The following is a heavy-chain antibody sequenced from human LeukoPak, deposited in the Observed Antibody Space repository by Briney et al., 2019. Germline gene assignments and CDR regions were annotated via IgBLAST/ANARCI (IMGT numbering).Heavy chain of an antibody. CDR2: IIPIFGTA. J-gene: IGHJ4*02. D-gene: IGHD3-22*01. Sequence: ASVKVSCKASGGTFSSYAISWVRQAPGQGLEWMGGIIPIFGTANYAQKFQGRVTITADESTSTAYMELSSLRSEDTAVYYCARGVYYYDSSGYYFDYWGQGTLVTVSS. V-gene: IGHV1-69*13. CDR3: ARGVYYYDSSGYYFDY. CDR1: GGTFSSYA.